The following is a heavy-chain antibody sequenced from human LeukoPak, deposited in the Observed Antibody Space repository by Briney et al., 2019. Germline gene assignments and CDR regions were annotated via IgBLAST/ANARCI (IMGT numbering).Heavy chain of an antibody. V-gene: IGHV3-74*03. CDR1: GFTFSNHW. CDR3: ARDQRVTGRTDIDY. Sequence: PGGSLRLSCAASGFTFSNHWMHWVRQTPGKGLVWVSRISSDGSSTKYADSVKGRFTISRDNAKNTLYLQMNNLRAEDTAMYYCARDQRVTGRTDIDYWGQGTLAIVSS. D-gene: IGHD4-11*01. J-gene: IGHJ4*02. CDR2: ISSDGSST.